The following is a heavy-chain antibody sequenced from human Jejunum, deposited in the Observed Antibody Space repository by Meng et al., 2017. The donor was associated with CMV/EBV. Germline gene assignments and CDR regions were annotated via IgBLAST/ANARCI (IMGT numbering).Heavy chain of an antibody. CDR3: TRGAGAHSSKFDY. CDR2: INTNTGNP. CDR1: GYKFMTYG. D-gene: IGHD6-13*01. J-gene: IGHJ4*02. V-gene: IGHV7-4-1*02. Sequence: CKTSGYKFMTYGINWVREAPGQRLEWMGWINTNTGNPTYAQDFTGRFVFSMDTSVSTAYLQISGLRSEDTAVYYCTRGAGAHSSKFDYWGQGTLVTVSS.